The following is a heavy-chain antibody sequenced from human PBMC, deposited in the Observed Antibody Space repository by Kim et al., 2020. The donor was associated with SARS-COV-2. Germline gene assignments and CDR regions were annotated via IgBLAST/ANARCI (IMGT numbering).Heavy chain of an antibody. J-gene: IGHJ4*02. CDR3: ARGEKGTYYYDSSGYYFDY. CDR2: IWYDGSNK. D-gene: IGHD3-22*01. V-gene: IGHV3-33*01. Sequence: GGSLRLSCAASGFTFSSYGMHWVRQAPGKGLEWVAVIWYDGSNKYYADSVKGRFTISRDNSKNTLYLQMNSLRAEDTAVYYCARGEKGTYYYDSSGYYFDYWGQGTLVTVSS. CDR1: GFTFSSYG.